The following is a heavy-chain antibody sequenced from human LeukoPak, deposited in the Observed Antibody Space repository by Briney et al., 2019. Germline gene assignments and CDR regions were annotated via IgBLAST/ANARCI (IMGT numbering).Heavy chain of an antibody. D-gene: IGHD3-16*01. Sequence: SETLSLTCAVYGGSFSGYYWSWIRQPPGKGLEWIGEINHSGSTNYNPSLKSRVTISVDTSKNQFSLKLSSVTAADTAVYYCARERRQYANMITFGGVIDYWGQGTLVTVSS. V-gene: IGHV4-34*01. CDR1: GGSFSGYY. CDR3: ARERRQYANMITFGGVIDY. J-gene: IGHJ4*02. CDR2: INHSGST.